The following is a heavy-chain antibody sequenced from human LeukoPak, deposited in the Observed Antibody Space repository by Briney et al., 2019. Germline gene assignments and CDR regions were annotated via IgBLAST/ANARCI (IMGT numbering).Heavy chain of an antibody. V-gene: IGHV4-59*01. J-gene: IGHJ3*02. CDR3: ARVPIGNSDAFDI. CDR2: IYYSGST. Sequence: SETLSLTCTVSGGSISSYYWSWIRQPPEKGLEWIGYIYYSGSTNYNPSLKSRVTISVDTSKNQFSLRLSSVTAADTAVYYCARVPIGNSDAFDIWGQGTMVTVSS. CDR1: GGSISSYY. D-gene: IGHD4-23*01.